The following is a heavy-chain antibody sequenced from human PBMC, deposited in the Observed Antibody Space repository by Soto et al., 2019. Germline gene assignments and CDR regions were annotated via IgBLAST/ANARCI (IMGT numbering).Heavy chain of an antibody. CDR2: MNPNSGET. CDR3: ARIATPARPRWYNWFDP. CDR1: GYTFNDYE. Sequence: QEQLVQSAAEVKKPGASVTVSCMTSGYTFNDYEINWVRQAPGQGLEWIGWMNPNSGETGYAQRFQGRVTMTTSSSLSTAYLELSSLTSDDTAGYYCARIATPARPRWYNWFDPWGQGTLVTVSS. J-gene: IGHJ5*02. V-gene: IGHV1-8*02. D-gene: IGHD2-21*01.